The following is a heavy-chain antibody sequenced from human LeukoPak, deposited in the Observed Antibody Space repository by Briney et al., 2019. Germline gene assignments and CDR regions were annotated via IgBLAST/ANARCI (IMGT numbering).Heavy chain of an antibody. D-gene: IGHD1-26*01. V-gene: IGHV1-8*01. CDR3: AGVWGAIDY. J-gene: IGHJ4*02. CDR2: MNPKSGNT. Sequence: ASVKVSCKTSGYTFTNYDINWVRRAAGQGLEWMGWMNPKSGNTGSAQRFKGRVTMTRDTSISTAYMELSSLRSEDTAVYYCAGVWGAIDYWGQGTLVTVSA. CDR1: GYTFTNYD.